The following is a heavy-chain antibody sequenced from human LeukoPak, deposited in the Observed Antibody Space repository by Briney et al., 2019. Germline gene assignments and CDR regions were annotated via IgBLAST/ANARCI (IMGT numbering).Heavy chain of an antibody. CDR2: ISGSGGST. CDR3: AKGHYYGSGSYYNVHN. V-gene: IGHV3-23*01. Sequence: GGSLRLSCAASGFTFSSYAMTWVRQAPGKGLKWVSAISGSGGSTYYTDSGKGRFTISRDKSKNTLYLQMNSLRAEDTAVYHCAKGHYYGSGSYYNVHNWGQGTLVTVSS. D-gene: IGHD3-10*01. J-gene: IGHJ4*02. CDR1: GFTFSSYA.